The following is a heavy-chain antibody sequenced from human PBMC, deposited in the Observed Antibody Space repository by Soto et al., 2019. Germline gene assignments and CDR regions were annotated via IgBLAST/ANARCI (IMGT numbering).Heavy chain of an antibody. CDR2: ISAYNGNT. D-gene: IGHD4-17*01. J-gene: IGHJ6*03. CDR1: GYTFTSYG. V-gene: IGHV1-18*01. CDR3: ARVATTVTTGYYYCYMDV. Sequence: QVQLVQSGAEVKKPGASVKVSCKASGYTFTSYGISWVRQAPGQGLEWMGWISAYNGNTNYAQKLQGRVTMTTATSTSTAYMELRSLRSDDTAVYYCARVATTVTTGYYYCYMDVWGKGTTVTVSS.